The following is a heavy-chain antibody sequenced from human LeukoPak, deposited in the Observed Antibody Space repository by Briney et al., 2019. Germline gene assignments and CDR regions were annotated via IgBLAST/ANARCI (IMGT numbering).Heavy chain of an antibody. Sequence: ASVKVSCKASGYAFTGYYIHWVRQAPGQGLEWMGWINPNSDDTNYAQRFQGRVTMTRDTSISTAYMQLSRLRSDDTAVYYCATLGYCSSTSCYRDIDYWGQGTLVTVSS. D-gene: IGHD2-2*01. CDR1: GYAFTGYY. CDR3: ATLGYCSSTSCYRDIDY. J-gene: IGHJ4*02. V-gene: IGHV1-2*02. CDR2: INPNSDDT.